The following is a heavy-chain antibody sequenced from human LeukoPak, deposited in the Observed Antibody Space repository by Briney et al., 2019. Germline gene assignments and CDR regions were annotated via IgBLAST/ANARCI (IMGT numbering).Heavy chain of an antibody. J-gene: IGHJ4*02. V-gene: IGHV3-7*04. Sequence: GGSLRLSCVASGFPFSSYWMTWVRQAPGKGLEGVANIKQGGSKKSYVDSVKGRFTISRDNAKNPLYLQMNSLRAEDTAIYYCTRVGYIDEGIDYWGQGTLVTVSS. CDR3: TRVGYIDEGIDY. CDR1: GFPFSSYW. D-gene: IGHD5-24*01. CDR2: IKQGGSKK.